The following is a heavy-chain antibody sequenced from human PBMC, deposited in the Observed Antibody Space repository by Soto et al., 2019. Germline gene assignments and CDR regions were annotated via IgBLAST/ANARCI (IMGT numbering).Heavy chain of an antibody. V-gene: IGHV3-21*01. CDR3: ARSTVGDDFNV. CDR2: ISSGSDYI. D-gene: IGHD4-17*01. Sequence: EVQLVESGGGLVKPGGSLRLSCAASGFTFSSYSMNWVRQAPGEGLEWVSSISSGSDYIFYADSVKGRFTISRDNAKNSLFLQINSLTAEDTAVYYCARSTVGDDFNVWGQGTVVSVSS. CDR1: GFTFSSYS. J-gene: IGHJ3*01.